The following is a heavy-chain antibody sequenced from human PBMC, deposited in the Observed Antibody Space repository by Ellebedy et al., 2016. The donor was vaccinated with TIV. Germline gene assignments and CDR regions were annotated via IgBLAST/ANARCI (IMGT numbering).Heavy chain of an antibody. J-gene: IGHJ4*02. CDR2: ISSSTLTT. V-gene: IGHV3-48*04. D-gene: IGHD5-24*01. CDR3: ARDMGRWLQFLGF. Sequence: GESLKISCAASGFTFSSYNMIWVRQAPGKRLEWLSYISSSTLTTEYADSVKGRFTISRDNAKNSVYLQMNSLRAEDTAVYFCARDMGRWLQFLGFWGQGTLVTVSS. CDR1: GFTFSSYN.